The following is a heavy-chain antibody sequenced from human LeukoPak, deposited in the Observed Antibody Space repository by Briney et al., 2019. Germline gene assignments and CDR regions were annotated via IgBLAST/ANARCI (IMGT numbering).Heavy chain of an antibody. V-gene: IGHV4-39*07. CDR3: ARSRAFNSGAFDP. CDR2: IYYSGNT. Sequence: SETLSLTCTVSGGSISSSSYYWGWIRQPPGKGLEWIGSIYYSGNTNYNPFLKSRVTISVDTSKNQFSLRLNSVTAADTAVYYCARSRAFNSGAFDPWGQGSLVTVSS. J-gene: IGHJ5*02. D-gene: IGHD1-26*01. CDR1: GGSISSSSYY.